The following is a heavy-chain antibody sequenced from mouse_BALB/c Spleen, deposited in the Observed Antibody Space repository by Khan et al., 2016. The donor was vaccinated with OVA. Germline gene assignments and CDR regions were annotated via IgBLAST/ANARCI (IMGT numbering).Heavy chain of an antibody. CDR3: ARVGYAGTMDY. V-gene: IGHV9-3-1*01. Sequence: QIQLVQSGPELKKPGEPVKISCKASGYTFTKNGLNWAKQAPGKVLKWMGWINTYTGEPTYADDFRGRFAFSLETSANTAYLQINNLKDEDTATYFCARVGYAGTMDYWGQGTSVTVSS. CDR2: INTYTGEP. J-gene: IGHJ4*01. D-gene: IGHD4-1*01. CDR1: GYTFTKNG.